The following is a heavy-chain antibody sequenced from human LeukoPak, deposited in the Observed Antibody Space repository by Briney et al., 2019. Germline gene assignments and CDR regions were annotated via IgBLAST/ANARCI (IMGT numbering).Heavy chain of an antibody. CDR1: RYTFTGYY. CDR2: INPNSGGT. CDR3: ARGATAGTTYYFDY. D-gene: IGHD4-17*01. Sequence: GASVRVSCKASRYTFTGYYVHWVRQAPGQGLEWMGWINPNSGGTNYAQKFQGWVTMTRDTSISTAYMELSRLRSDDTAVYYCARGATAGTTYYFDYWGQGTLVTVSS. V-gene: IGHV1-2*04. J-gene: IGHJ4*02.